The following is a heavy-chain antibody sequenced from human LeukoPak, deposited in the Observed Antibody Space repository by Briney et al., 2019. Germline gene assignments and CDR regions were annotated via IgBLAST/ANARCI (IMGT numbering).Heavy chain of an antibody. J-gene: IGHJ4*02. V-gene: IGHV3-11*01. CDR2: ISSSGSTI. D-gene: IGHD1-26*01. Sequence: GGSLRLSCAASGFTFSDYYMSWIRQAPGKGLEWVSYISSSGSTIYYADSVKGRCTISRDNAKNSLYLQMNSLRAEDTAVYYCAWGTGVGALDYFDYWGQGTLVTVSS. CDR3: AWGTGVGALDYFDY. CDR1: GFTFSDYY.